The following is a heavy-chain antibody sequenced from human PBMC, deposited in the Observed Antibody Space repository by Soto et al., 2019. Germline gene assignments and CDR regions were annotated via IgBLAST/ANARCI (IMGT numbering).Heavy chain of an antibody. D-gene: IGHD3-10*01. CDR2: IKQSGSDR. J-gene: IGHJ5*02. CDR1: GFTFSSYW. V-gene: IGHV3-7*01. CDR3: ASVKSWAVSP. Sequence: EVQLVESGGGLVQPGGSLGLSRAASGFTFSSYWMSWVRLAPGKGLEWVAHIKQSGSDRYYVDSVRGRFTISRDNAKNSLYLQMNSLRVEDTAMYYCASVKSWAVSPWGQGTLVTVSS.